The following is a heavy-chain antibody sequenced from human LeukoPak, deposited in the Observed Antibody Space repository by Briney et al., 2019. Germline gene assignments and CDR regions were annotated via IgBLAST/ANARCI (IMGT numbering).Heavy chain of an antibody. CDR2: IIPILGIA. CDR3: ARADYDYYYYGMDV. D-gene: IGHD4-17*01. J-gene: IGHJ6*02. V-gene: IGHV1-69*04. Sequence: VKVSCKASGGTFSSYAISWVRQAPGQGLEWMGRIIPILGIANYAQEFQGRVTITADKSTSTAYMELSSLRSEDTAVYYCARADYDYYYYGMDVWGQGTTVTVSS. CDR1: GGTFSSYA.